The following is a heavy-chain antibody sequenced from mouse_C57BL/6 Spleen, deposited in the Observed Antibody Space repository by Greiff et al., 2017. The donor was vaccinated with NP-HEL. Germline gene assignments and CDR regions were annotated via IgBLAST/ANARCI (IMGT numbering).Heavy chain of an antibody. CDR3: ARGLTYPYITTVVYFDY. J-gene: IGHJ2*01. CDR2: INPNNGGT. V-gene: IGHV1-26*01. D-gene: IGHD1-1*01. CDR1: GYTFTDYY. Sequence: EVQLQQSGPELVKPGASVKISCKASGYTFTDYYMNWVKQSHGKSLEWIGDINPNNGGTSYNQKFKGKATLTVDKSSSTAYMELRSLTSEDSAVYYCARGLTYPYITTVVYFDYWGQGTTLTVSS.